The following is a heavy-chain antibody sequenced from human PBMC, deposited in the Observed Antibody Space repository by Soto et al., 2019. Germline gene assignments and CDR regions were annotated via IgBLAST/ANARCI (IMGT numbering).Heavy chain of an antibody. CDR2: ISGSGGST. J-gene: IGHJ4*02. V-gene: IGHV3-23*01. D-gene: IGHD5-12*01. CDR3: AKVAKRGDSGYDRGY. CDR1: GFTFSSYA. Sequence: EVQLLESGGGLVQPGGSLRLSCAASGFTFSSYAMSWVRQAPGKGLEWVSAISGSGGSTYYADSVKGRFTISRDNSKNPLYLPMNSLRAEDTAVYYCAKVAKRGDSGYDRGYWGQGTLVTVSS.